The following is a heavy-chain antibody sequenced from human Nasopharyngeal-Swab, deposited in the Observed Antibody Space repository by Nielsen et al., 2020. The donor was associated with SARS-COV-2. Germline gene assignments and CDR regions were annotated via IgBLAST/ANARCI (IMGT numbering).Heavy chain of an antibody. J-gene: IGHJ4*02. V-gene: IGHV4-59*12. CDR3: ARGRGEYSSSSVFFDY. D-gene: IGHD6-6*01. CDR2: IYYSGST. CDR1: GGSIHSYY. Sequence: SETLSLTCTVSGGSIHSYYWSWIRQPPGKGLEWIGYIYYSGSTKYNPSLKSRVTISVDTSRNQFSLKLISVTAADTAVYYCARGRGEYSSSSVFFDYWGQGTPVTVSS.